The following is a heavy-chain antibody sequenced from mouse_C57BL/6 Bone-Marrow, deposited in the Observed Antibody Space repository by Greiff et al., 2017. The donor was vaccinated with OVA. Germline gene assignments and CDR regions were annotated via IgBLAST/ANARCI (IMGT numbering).Heavy chain of an antibody. D-gene: IGHD2-2*01. Sequence: QVQLQQPGAELVRPGSSVKLSCKASGFTFTSYWMHWVKQRPIQGLEWIGNIDPSDSETHYTQKFKDKATVTVDKSSSTAYMQLSSLTSEDSAVYYCASGGGYDWVWFAYWGQGTLVTVSA. CDR1: GFTFTSYW. V-gene: IGHV1-52*01. CDR3: ASGGGYDWVWFAY. J-gene: IGHJ3*01. CDR2: IDPSDSET.